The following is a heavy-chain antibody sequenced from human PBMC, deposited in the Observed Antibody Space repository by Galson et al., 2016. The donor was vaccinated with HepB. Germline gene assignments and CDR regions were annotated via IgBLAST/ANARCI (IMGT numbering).Heavy chain of an antibody. J-gene: IGHJ4*02. Sequence: SLRLSCAASGFTFPTYTMSWVRHTPGKGLEWVAGITYSADGRPYYADSVRGRFTISRDDSKDTLYLQMYSLTAEDSALYYCAKGLQILRFDSIDSWGQGTLVSVSS. CDR1: GFTFPTYT. CDR3: AKGLQILRFDSIDS. D-gene: IGHD5/OR15-5a*01. V-gene: IGHV3-23*01. CDR2: ITYSADGRP.